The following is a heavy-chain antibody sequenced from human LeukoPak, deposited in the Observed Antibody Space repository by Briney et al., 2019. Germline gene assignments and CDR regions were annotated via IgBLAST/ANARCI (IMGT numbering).Heavy chain of an antibody. CDR2: INPNSGGT. J-gene: IGHJ6*03. CDR1: GYTFTGYY. Sequence: ASVKVSCKASGYTFTGYYMHWVRQAPGQGLEWMGWINPNSGGTNYAQKFQGRVTMTRDTSISTAYMELSRLRSDDTAVYYCARDYYDFWSGYYDYYNMDVWGKGTTVTVSS. V-gene: IGHV1-2*02. CDR3: ARDYYDFWSGYYDYYNMDV. D-gene: IGHD3-3*01.